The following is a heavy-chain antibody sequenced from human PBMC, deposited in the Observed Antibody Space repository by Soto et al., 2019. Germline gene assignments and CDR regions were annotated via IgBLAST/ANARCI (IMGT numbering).Heavy chain of an antibody. D-gene: IGHD3-22*01. CDR3: AREADRSGLRFDD. CDR2: INHSGST. J-gene: IGHJ4*02. CDR1: GGSFSGYY. Sequence: QVQLQQWGAGLLKPSETLSLTCAVYGGSFSGYYLSWIRQPPGKGLEWFGEINHSGSTNYNPSLKSRGTISVDTSTKHFSLKLSSVTAADTAVYYCAREADRSGLRFDDWGQGTLVTVSS. V-gene: IGHV4-34*01.